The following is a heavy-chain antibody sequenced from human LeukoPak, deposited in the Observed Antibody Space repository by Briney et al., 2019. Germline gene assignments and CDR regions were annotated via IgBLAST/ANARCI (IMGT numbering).Heavy chain of an antibody. CDR1: GYRFTSHW. CDR2: IDPGDSYT. D-gene: IGHD5-18*01. CDR3: AQQGYGGNWFDP. V-gene: IGHV5-10-1*01. Sequence: GESLRISCKGSGYRFTSHWISWVRQMPGKGLEWMGRIDPGDSYTNYDPSFQGHVTISVDKSISTAYLQWTSLKASDTAMYYCAQQGYGGNWFDPWGQGTLVTVSS. J-gene: IGHJ5*02.